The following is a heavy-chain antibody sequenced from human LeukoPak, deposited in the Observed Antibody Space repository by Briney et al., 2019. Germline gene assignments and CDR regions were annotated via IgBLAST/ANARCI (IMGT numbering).Heavy chain of an antibody. D-gene: IGHD4-23*01. CDR2: IYYSGST. Sequence: SETLSLTCTVSGGSISSSSYYWGWIRQPPGKGLEWIGSIYYSGSTYYNPSLKSRVTISVDTSQNQFSLKLTSVTAVDTAVYFCARYGGDSDWYFDLWGRGTLVTVSS. CDR1: GGSISSSSYY. J-gene: IGHJ2*01. CDR3: ARYGGDSDWYFDL. V-gene: IGHV4-39*07.